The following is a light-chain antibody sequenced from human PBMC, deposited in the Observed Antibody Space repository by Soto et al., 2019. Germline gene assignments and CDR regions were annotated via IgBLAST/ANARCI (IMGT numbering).Light chain of an antibody. CDR2: AAS. Sequence: DIQMKLSAASVSAYVGDRVTITCRSSEDISTWLAWYQQKPGKAPKLLIYAASSLQSGVPSRFSGSGSGTDFTLTISSLQPEDFATYYCQHADSCPRIPSGQRTRLEIK. V-gene: IGKV1-12*01. CDR3: QHADSCPRIP. J-gene: IGKJ5*01. CDR1: EDISTW.